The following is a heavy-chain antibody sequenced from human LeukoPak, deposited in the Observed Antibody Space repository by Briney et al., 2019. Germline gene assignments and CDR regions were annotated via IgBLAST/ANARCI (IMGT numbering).Heavy chain of an antibody. CDR1: GGSISSGDYY. CDR2: IYYSGST. D-gene: IGHD4-17*01. CDR3: ARVVATTDYGDFGGFDY. V-gene: IGHV4-30-4*01. Sequence: PSETLSLTCTVSGGSISSGDYYWSWIRQPPGKGLEWIGYIYYSGSTNYNPSLKSRVTISVDTSKNQFSLKLSSVAAADTAVYYCARVVATTDYGDFGGFDYWGQGTLVTVSS. J-gene: IGHJ4*02.